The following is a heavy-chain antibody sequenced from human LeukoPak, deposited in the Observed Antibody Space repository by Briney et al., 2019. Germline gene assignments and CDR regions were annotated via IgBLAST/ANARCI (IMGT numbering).Heavy chain of an antibody. CDR2: INPSGGST. V-gene: IGHV1-46*01. Sequence: GSVRVSCKASGYAFTSYYMHWVRQAPGQGLEWMGIINPSGGSTSYAQKFQGRVTMTRDTSTSTVYMELSSLRSEDTAVYYCARTPVDLATDYFDYWGQGTLVTVSS. CDR1: GYAFTSYY. CDR3: ARTPVDLATDYFDY. D-gene: IGHD5-24*01. J-gene: IGHJ4*02.